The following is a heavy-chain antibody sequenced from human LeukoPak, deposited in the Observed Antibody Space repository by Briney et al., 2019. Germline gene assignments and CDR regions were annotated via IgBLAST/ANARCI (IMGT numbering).Heavy chain of an antibody. V-gene: IGHV1-69*13. J-gene: IGHJ4*02. CDR2: IIPIFGTA. CDR1: GGTFSSYA. Sequence: GASVKVSCKASGGTFSSYAISWVRQAPGQGLEWMGGIIPIFGTADYAQKFQGRVTITADESTSTAYMELSSLRSEDTAVYYCASDYYDSSGYTNWGQGTLVTVSS. D-gene: IGHD3-22*01. CDR3: ASDYYDSSGYTN.